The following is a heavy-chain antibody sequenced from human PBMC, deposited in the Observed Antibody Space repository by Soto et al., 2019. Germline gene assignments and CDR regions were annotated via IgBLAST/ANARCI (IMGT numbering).Heavy chain of an antibody. CDR1: GRSFSGYY. Sequence: SETLSLTCAVYGRSFSGYYWSWIRQPPGKGLEWIGEINHSGSTNYNPSLKSRVTISVDTSKNQFSLKLSSVTAADTAVYYCARGVGKSPLPYYFDYGGKETLFTVP. D-gene: IGHD2-2*01. J-gene: IGHJ4*02. V-gene: IGHV4-34*01. CDR3: ARGVGKSPLPYYFDY. CDR2: INHSGST.